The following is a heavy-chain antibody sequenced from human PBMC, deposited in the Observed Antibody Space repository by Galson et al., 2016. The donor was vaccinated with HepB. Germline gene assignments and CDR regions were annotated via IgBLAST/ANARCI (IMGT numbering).Heavy chain of an antibody. Sequence: SLRLSCAASGFTFSSYSMNWVRQAPGKGLEWVSSISSGSSYIYYAGSVKGRFTISRDNAKNSLYLQMNSLRVEDTAVYYCARVRVGGTFPDAFDIWGQGTMVTVSS. CDR3: ARVRVGGTFPDAFDI. CDR2: ISSGSSYI. V-gene: IGHV3-21*01. J-gene: IGHJ3*02. CDR1: GFTFSSYS. D-gene: IGHD1-26*01.